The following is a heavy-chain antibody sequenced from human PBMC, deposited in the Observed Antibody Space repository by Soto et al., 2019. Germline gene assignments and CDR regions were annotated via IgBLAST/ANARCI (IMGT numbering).Heavy chain of an antibody. Sequence: GESLKIYCKGSGDRLTDSWINWVRQMPGKGLEWMGKIDPSDSYNSYSPSFQGHVTISADKYISTAYLQWSSLRASDTAMYYCATLRGNYYDSSGYYSSLGQWGQG. CDR1: GDRLTDSW. D-gene: IGHD3-22*01. CDR3: ATLRGNYYDSSGYYSSLGQ. V-gene: IGHV5-10-1*01. CDR2: IDPSDSYN. J-gene: IGHJ4*02.